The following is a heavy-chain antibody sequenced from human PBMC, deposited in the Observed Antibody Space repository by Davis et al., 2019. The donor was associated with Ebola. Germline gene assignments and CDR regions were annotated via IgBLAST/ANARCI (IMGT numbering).Heavy chain of an antibody. CDR2: ISSDGSSI. D-gene: IGHD3/OR15-3a*01. V-gene: IGHV3-30*18. CDR1: GFTFRNYG. J-gene: IGHJ4*02. CDR3: AKEPFWTGYYDY. Sequence: PGGSLRLSCAASGFTFRNYGMHWVRQAPGKGLEWVGIISSDGSSILYSESVKGRFTISRDNSKNTLYLQVDSLRVEDTAVYYCAKEPFWTGYYDYWGQGTLVTVSS.